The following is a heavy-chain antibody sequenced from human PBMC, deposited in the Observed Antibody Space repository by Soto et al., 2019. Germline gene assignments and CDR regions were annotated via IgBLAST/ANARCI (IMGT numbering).Heavy chain of an antibody. CDR3: ANEGYCSSGSCAFYSHDYFGMDF. Sequence: QVQLVQSGGEEKKPGASVKVSCKASGYSFMRYGVSWVRQAPGRGLEWMGWISTYNSNEKYAQKFQGRVTLTIDTSTNTAYLELRSVTPDDTAVYSCANEGYCSSGSCAFYSHDYFGMDFWGQGTTVTVSS. J-gene: IGHJ6*02. V-gene: IGHV1-18*01. D-gene: IGHD2-15*01. CDR1: GYSFMRYG. CDR2: ISTYNSNE.